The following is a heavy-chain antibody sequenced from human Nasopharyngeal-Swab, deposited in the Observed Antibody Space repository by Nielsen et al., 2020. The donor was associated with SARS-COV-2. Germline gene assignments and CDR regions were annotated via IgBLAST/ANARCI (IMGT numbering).Heavy chain of an antibody. J-gene: IGHJ3*02. CDR3: AKPNYDILTGYNTHAFDI. D-gene: IGHD3-9*01. V-gene: IGHV3-48*01. Sequence: GESLKISCAASGFTFSSYSMNWVRQAPGKGLEWVSYISSSSSSIYYADSVKGRFTISRDNAKNSLCLQMNSLRAEDTAVYYCAKPNYDILTGYNTHAFDIWGQGTMVTVSS. CDR1: GFTFSSYS. CDR2: ISSSSSSI.